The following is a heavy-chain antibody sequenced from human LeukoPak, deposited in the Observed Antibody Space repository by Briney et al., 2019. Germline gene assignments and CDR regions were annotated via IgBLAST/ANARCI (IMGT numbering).Heavy chain of an antibody. J-gene: IGHJ4*02. D-gene: IGHD3-9*01. V-gene: IGHV3-23*01. CDR3: AKESQTYYDIMTGYPNYYFDY. Sequence: GGSLRLSSAASKFTFSTSAMSWVRQAPGKGLELLSAISGSGANTYYVDSVKGRFTISRDNSKNTLYLEVSSLRSDDTAVYYCAKESQTYYDIMTGYPNYYFDYWGQGTLVTVSS. CDR1: KFTFSTSA. CDR2: ISGSGANT.